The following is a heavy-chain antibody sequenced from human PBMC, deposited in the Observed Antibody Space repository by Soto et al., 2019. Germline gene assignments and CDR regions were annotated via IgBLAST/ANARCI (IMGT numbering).Heavy chain of an antibody. J-gene: IGHJ4*02. CDR2: ISSNGGNK. CDR3: VKEGYMRSDWYGQFDC. V-gene: IGHV3-64D*06. Sequence: VQLVESGGTLVQPGGSLRLSCSASGFTFNTFAMHWVRQTPGKGLEFVSAISSNGGNKYYADSVKGRFAISRDNSKNTLYLQMYSLRPKDTALYYCVKEGYMRSDWYGQFDCWGQGTLVTVSS. D-gene: IGHD6-19*01. CDR1: GFTFNTFA.